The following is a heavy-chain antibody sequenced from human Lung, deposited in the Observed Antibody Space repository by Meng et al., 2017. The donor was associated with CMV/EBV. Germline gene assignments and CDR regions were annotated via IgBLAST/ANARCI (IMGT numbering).Heavy chain of an antibody. V-gene: IGHV1-2*02. CDR3: ARFQFLETANDAFDH. CDR1: GYTFIGYY. J-gene: IGHJ3*01. Sequence: ASVXVSCKASGYTFIGYYMHWVRQAPGQGLEWMGWIHRYTGDTNYAQKFQGRVIMTRDMSINTVNMELSRLRSDDTAVYYCARFQFLETANDAFDHWGQGXMVTVSS. D-gene: IGHD2-21*01. CDR2: IHRYTGDT.